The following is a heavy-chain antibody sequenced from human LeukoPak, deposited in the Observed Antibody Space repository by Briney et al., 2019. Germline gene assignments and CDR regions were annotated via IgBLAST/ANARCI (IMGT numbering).Heavy chain of an antibody. CDR2: IYHSGST. CDR1: GGSISSSNYY. CDR3: ATDLTYYDTSGYYYDDY. V-gene: IGHV4-39*07. J-gene: IGHJ4*02. D-gene: IGHD3-22*01. Sequence: SETLSLTCTVSGGSISSSNYYWGWIRQPPGKGLEGIGSIYHSGSTHHNPSLKIRFTISLDTPKNQFSLKSVTVTAADTAVYYCATDLTYYDTSGYYYDDYWGQGTLVTVSS.